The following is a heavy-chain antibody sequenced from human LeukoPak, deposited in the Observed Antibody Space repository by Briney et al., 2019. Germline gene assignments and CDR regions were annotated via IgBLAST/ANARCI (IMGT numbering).Heavy chain of an antibody. V-gene: IGHV4-28*01. CDR3: ARKENVYYYFDY. Sequence: SDTLSLTCAVPGYSITSSSWWGWIRQPPGKGLEWIGYIYHSGTTYYSPSLQSRVTMSVDTSKNQFPLKLSSVTAVDTAVYYCARKENVYYYFDYWGQGTLVTVSS. CDR2: IYHSGTT. CDR1: GYSITSSSW. D-gene: IGHD3-10*01. J-gene: IGHJ4*02.